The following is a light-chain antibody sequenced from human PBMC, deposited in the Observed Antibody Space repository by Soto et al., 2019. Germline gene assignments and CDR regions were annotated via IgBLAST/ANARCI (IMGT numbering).Light chain of an antibody. CDR1: SSDIDAYNY. Sequence: QFALTQPASVSGSLGQSITISCTGTSSDIDAYNYVSWYQQHPGKAPKLMIYDVSNRPSGISNRFSGSKSGNTASLTISGLQAEDEADYYCGSYTTSSNYVFGTGTKVTVL. V-gene: IGLV2-14*01. CDR2: DVS. CDR3: GSYTTSSNYV. J-gene: IGLJ1*01.